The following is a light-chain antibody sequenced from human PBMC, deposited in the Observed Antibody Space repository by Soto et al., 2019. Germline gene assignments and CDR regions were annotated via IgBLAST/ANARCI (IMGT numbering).Light chain of an antibody. CDR3: ASYGGSRV. Sequence: QSALTQPPSASGSPGQSVAIXCTGTSSDVGANNYVSWYQQHPGKAPKLIIYEVSKRPSGVPDRFSGSKSGNTASLTVSGLQAEDEADYYCASYGGSRVFGGGTKLT. CDR1: SSDVGANNY. V-gene: IGLV2-8*01. CDR2: EVS. J-gene: IGLJ3*02.